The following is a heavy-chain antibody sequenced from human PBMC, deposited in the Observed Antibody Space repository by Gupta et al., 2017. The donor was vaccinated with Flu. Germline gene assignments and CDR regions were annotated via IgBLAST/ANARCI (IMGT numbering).Heavy chain of an antibody. CDR3: ARRLSTIVLAGTGFDS. V-gene: IGHV4-39*01. CDR2: ISFDGST. CDR1: GASIPTTTYL. D-gene: IGHD6-19*01. Sequence: QLQLQESGPGLVKPSETLSLTCDVSGASIPTTTYLWGWIRQSPGQGLEWIGTISFDGSTYYNPSLQSRVTISLDTSKNQLSLRLTSVSAAETAVYYCARRLSTIVLAGTGFDSWGQGTLVTVSS. J-gene: IGHJ4*02.